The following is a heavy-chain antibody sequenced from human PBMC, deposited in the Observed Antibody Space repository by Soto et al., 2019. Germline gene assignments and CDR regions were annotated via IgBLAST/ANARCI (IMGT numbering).Heavy chain of an antibody. CDR1: RGTFSSYA. D-gene: IGHD1-1*01. V-gene: IGHV1-69*13. CDR3: ARGWNDFPH. CDR2: IIPVFGTA. Sequence: SVKVSCKASRGTFSSYAISWARQAPGQGLECMGGIIPVFGTANYAQKFQGRVTINADESTSTVYMELSSLRSEDTAVYYCARGWNDFPHWGQGTLVTVSS. J-gene: IGHJ1*01.